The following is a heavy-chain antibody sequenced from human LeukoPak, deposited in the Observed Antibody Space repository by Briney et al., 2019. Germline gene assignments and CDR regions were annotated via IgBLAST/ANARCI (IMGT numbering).Heavy chain of an antibody. V-gene: IGHV4-34*01. CDR3: ASRSGIAVAGPNFDY. J-gene: IGHJ4*02. D-gene: IGHD6-19*01. CDR1: GGSFSGYY. Sequence: SETLSLTCAVYGGSFSGYYWSWIRQPPGKGLDWIGEINNIGSTNYNRTLKSRVTRSGDTSKNQFSLRLSSVTAADTAVYYCASRSGIAVAGPNFDYWGRGNLATVSS. CDR2: INNIGST.